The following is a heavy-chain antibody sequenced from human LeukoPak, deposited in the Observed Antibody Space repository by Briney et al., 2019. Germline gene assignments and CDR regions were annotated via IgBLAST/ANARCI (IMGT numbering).Heavy chain of an antibody. Sequence: KPSETLSLTCTVSGGSISGYYWIWIRQPAGKGLEWIGRVYTSGSTNYNPSLKSRVTISVDTSKNQFSLKLNSVTAADTAVYYCAKSNGYGLVDIWGQGTMVTVSS. CDR3: AKSNGYGLVDI. CDR1: GGSISGYY. CDR2: VYTSGST. V-gene: IGHV4-4*07. J-gene: IGHJ3*02. D-gene: IGHD3-10*01.